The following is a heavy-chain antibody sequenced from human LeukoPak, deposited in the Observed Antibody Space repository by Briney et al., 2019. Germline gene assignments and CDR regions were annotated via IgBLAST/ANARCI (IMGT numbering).Heavy chain of an antibody. V-gene: IGHV4-34*01. CDR1: GGSFSGYY. Sequence: PSETLSLTCAVYGGSFSGYYWSWIRQPPGKGLEWIGEINHSGSTNYNPSLKSRVTISVDTSKNQFSLKLSSVTAADTAVYYCARPERRGPFDYWGQGTLVTVSS. CDR2: INHSGST. D-gene: IGHD1-14*01. J-gene: IGHJ4*02. CDR3: ARPERRGPFDY.